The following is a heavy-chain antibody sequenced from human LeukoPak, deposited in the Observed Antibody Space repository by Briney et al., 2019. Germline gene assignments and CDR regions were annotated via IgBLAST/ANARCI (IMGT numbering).Heavy chain of an antibody. CDR2: IYYSGST. Sequence: SETLSLTCAVSGGSISSSNWWSWVRQPPGKGLEWIGYIYYSGSTNYNPSLKSRVTISVDTSKNQFSLKLSSVTAADTAVYYCARLAFSAAGDYWGQGTLVTVSS. CDR3: ARLAFSAAGDY. CDR1: GGSISSSNW. D-gene: IGHD6-13*01. V-gene: IGHV4-4*02. J-gene: IGHJ4*02.